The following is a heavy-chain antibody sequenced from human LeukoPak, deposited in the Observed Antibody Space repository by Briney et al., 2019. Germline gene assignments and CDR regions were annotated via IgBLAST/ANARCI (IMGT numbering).Heavy chain of an antibody. J-gene: IGHJ4*02. D-gene: IGHD3-10*01. CDR3: AKAYGSGSRPFPFDY. CDR2: IGGSGGST. V-gene: IGHV3-23*01. CDR1: GFTFSSYA. Sequence: GGSLRLSCAASGFTFSSYAMSWVRQAPGKGLEWVSAIGGSGGSTYYADSVKGRFTISRDNSKNTLYLQMNSLRAEDTAVYYCAKAYGSGSRPFPFDYWGQGTLVTASS.